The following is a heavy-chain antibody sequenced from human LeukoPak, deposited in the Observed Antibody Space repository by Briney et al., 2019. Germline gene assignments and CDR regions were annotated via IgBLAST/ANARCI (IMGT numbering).Heavy chain of an antibody. CDR1: GFSLSTSGVG. D-gene: IGHD1-26*01. V-gene: IGHV2-5*01. CDR3: AHSLVGPTISNYFDY. J-gene: IGHJ4*02. Sequence: SGPTLVKPTQTLTLTCTFSGFSLSTSGVGVGWIRQPPGKALEWLALIYWNDDKRYSPSLKSRLTITKDTSKNQVVLTMTNMDPVDTAAYYCAHSLVGPTISNYFDYRGQGTLVTVSS. CDR2: IYWNDDK.